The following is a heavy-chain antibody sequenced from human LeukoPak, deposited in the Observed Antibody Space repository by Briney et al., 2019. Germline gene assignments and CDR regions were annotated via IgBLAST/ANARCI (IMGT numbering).Heavy chain of an antibody. V-gene: IGHV3-23*01. CDR3: AKGGCRGTCNPLAY. D-gene: IGHD2-15*01. CDR2: SGDSDGST. CDR1: GFTFSNFN. J-gene: IGHJ4*02. Sequence: GESLRLSCAASGFTFSNFNLNWVRQAPGKGLEWISSSGDSDGSTYYADSLKGRFTISRDNSKNTLYLQMNNLRAEDTAVYYCAKGGCRGTCNPLAYWGQGALVTVSP.